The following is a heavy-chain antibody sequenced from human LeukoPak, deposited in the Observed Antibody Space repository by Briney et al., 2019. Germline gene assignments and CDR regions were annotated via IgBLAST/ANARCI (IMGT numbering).Heavy chain of an antibody. CDR3: ARSSGWQQLVPFDY. CDR1: GGSISSYY. Sequence: SETLSLTCTVSGGSISSYYWSWIRQPPGKGLEWIGYIYYSGSTNYNPSLESRVTISVDTSKNQFSLKLSSVTAADTAVYYCARSSGWQQLVPFDYWGQETLVTVSS. CDR2: IYYSGST. V-gene: IGHV4-59*01. J-gene: IGHJ4*02. D-gene: IGHD6-13*01.